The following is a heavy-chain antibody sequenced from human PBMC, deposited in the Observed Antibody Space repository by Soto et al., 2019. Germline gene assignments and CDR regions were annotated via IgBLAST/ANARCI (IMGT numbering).Heavy chain of an antibody. CDR2: ISWDGGST. CDR3: AKDIYKMATIRNYYGMDV. Sequence: GGSLRLSCAASGFTFDDYTMHWVRQAPGKGLEWVSLISWDGGSTYYADSVKGRFTISRDNSKNSLYLQMNSLRTEDTALYYCAKDIYKMATIRNYYGMDVWGQGTTVTVSS. J-gene: IGHJ6*02. D-gene: IGHD5-12*01. V-gene: IGHV3-43*01. CDR1: GFTFDDYT.